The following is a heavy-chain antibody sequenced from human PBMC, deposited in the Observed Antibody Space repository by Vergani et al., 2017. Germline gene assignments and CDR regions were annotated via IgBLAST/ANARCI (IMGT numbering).Heavy chain of an antibody. J-gene: IGHJ4*02. V-gene: IGHV4-31*03. Sequence: QVQLQESGPGLVKPSQTLSLTCTVSGGSISSGGYYWSWIRQHPGKGLEWIGYIYYRGSTNYNPSLRSRVTISVDTAKNQFSLKLSSVTAADTAVYYCARMIAAAGTGYFDYWGQGTLVTVSS. CDR3: ARMIAAAGTGYFDY. CDR2: IYYRGST. CDR1: GGSISSGGYY. D-gene: IGHD6-13*01.